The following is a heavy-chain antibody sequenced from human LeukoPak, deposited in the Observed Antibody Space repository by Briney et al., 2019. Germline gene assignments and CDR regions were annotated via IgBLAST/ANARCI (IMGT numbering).Heavy chain of an antibody. V-gene: IGHV4-59*01. CDR2: ISDTGKT. D-gene: IGHD3-3*01. CDR3: VTGYYEPFDN. CDR1: GFTFSTYS. Sequence: GSLRLSCAASGFTFSTYSMNWVRQAPGKGLEWLGYISDTGKTDYNPSLKSRGTLSLDMSKNQFSLRLTSVTAADTAVYYCVTGYYEPFDNWGQGTLVFVSS. J-gene: IGHJ4*02.